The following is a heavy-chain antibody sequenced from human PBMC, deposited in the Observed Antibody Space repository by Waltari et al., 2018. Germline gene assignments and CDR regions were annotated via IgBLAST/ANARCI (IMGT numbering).Heavy chain of an antibody. J-gene: IGHJ4*02. CDR3: ARDRGRGIYLDS. D-gene: IGHD2-15*01. Sequence: MQMQESGPGLVKPSETLSVTCTVPGASMSSGVWWRWVRQSPEKGLECIGQIQRSGRTHYNPSFESRVSISVDPSSNQFSLRMTSTTAADTAVYYCARDRGRGIYLDSWGRGTLVTVSA. V-gene: IGHV4-4*02. CDR1: GASMSSGVW. CDR2: IQRSGRT.